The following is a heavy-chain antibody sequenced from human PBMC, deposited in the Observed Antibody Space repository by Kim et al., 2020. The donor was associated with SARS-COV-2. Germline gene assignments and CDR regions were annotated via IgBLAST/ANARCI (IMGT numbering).Heavy chain of an antibody. J-gene: IGHJ6*03. V-gene: IGHV3-74*01. CDR3: ARGAMVRGAYYMDV. D-gene: IGHD3-10*01. Sequence: GDSVKGRFTISRDNAKNTLYLKMNSLRAEDTGVDYCARGAMVRGAYYMDVWGKGTTVTVSS.